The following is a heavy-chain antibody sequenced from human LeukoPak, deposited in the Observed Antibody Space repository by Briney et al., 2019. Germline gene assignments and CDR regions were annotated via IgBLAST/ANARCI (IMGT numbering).Heavy chain of an antibody. D-gene: IGHD3-10*01. V-gene: IGHV3-30*18. Sequence: GGSLRLSCAASGFTFSSYGMHWVRQAPGKGLEWVAVISYDGSNKYYADSVKGRFTISRDNSKNTLYLQMNSLRAEDTAVYYCAKDLLAYYYGSGSYYQGPHYYYGMDVWGQGTTVTVSS. CDR2: ISYDGSNK. J-gene: IGHJ6*02. CDR1: GFTFSSYG. CDR3: AKDLLAYYYGSGSYYQGPHYYYGMDV.